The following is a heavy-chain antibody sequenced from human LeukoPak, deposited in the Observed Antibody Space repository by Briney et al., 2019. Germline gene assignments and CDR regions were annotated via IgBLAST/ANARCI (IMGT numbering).Heavy chain of an antibody. V-gene: IGHV4-30-4*08. J-gene: IGHJ6*03. CDR3: ARNYYYHYYMDV. CDR1: GCSISSGDYY. CDR2: IYYIGST. Sequence: SQTLSLTCTVSGCSISSGDYYRSWIRHPPGKGLEWIGFIYYIGSTYYNPSLQSRLTISVDTSKNQFSLKLSSVTAADTAVYYCARNYYYHYYMDVWGKGTTVTVSS.